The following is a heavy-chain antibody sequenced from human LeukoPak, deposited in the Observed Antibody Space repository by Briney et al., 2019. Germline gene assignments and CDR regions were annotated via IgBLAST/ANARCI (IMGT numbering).Heavy chain of an antibody. D-gene: IGHD3-16*02. CDR3: ARCAPGNGGYHYYMDV. J-gene: IGHJ6*03. CDR1: GYTFTGYY. Sequence: GASVKVSCKASGYTFTGYYIHWVRQAPGQGLEWMGWINPNSDDTNYAQKFQGRVTMTRDTSISTAYMELSRLVSDDTAVYYCARCAPGNGGYHYYMDVWGKGTTVTVSS. V-gene: IGHV1-2*02. CDR2: INPNSDDT.